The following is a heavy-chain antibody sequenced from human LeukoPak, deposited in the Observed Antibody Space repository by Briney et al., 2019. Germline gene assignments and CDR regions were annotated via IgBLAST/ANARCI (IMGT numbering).Heavy chain of an antibody. V-gene: IGHV3-30-3*01. CDR3: ARPLYGSGLQPIYFDY. CDR1: GFTFSSYA. CDR2: ISYDGSNK. Sequence: PGGSLRLSCAASGFTFSSYAMHWVRQAPGKGLEWVAVISYDGSNKYYADSVKGRFTISRDNSKNTLYLQMNSLRAEDTAVYYCARPLYGSGLQPIYFDYWGQGTLVTVSS. J-gene: IGHJ4*02. D-gene: IGHD3-10*01.